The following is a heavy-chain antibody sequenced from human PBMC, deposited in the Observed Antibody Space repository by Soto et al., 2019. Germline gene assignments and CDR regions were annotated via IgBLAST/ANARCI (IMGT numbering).Heavy chain of an antibody. CDR3: VKDQGGYSCYVFDY. D-gene: IGHD5-12*01. V-gene: IGHV3-64D*06. CDR1: GFTFSSYA. CDR2: INSNGGVT. Sequence: GGSLRLSCSASGFTFSSYAMYWVRQAPGKGLEYVSAINSNGGVTYYADSVKGRFTISRDNSKNTLYLQMSSLRAEDTAVYYCVKDQGGYSCYVFDYWGQGTLVTVSS. J-gene: IGHJ4*02.